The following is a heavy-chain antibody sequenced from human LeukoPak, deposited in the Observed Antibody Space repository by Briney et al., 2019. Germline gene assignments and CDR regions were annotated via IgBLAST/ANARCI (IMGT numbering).Heavy chain of an antibody. CDR1: GGSVTSTIYF. V-gene: IGHV4-39*02. J-gene: IGHJ4*02. D-gene: IGHD5-24*01. Sequence: PSETLSLTCAVSGGSVTSTIYFWGWIRQPPGKGLEWIGNVYFTASTYYNPSLQSRVTMSVDMSKNHFSLSLSSLTAADTAVYYCVRLRRDVHSYPDFWGQGILVTVSS. CDR3: VRLRRDVHSYPDF. CDR2: VYFTAST.